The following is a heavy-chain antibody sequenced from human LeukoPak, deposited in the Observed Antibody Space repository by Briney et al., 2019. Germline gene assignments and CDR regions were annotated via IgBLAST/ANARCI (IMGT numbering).Heavy chain of an antibody. CDR3: AKDRGGEGAFDI. CDR1: GFTFSSYG. J-gene: IGHJ3*02. D-gene: IGHD3-16*01. CDR2: ISYDGSNK. Sequence: GGSLRLSCAASGFTFSSYGMHWVRQAPGKGLEWVAVISYDGSNKYYADSVKGRFIISRDNSKNTLYLQMNSLRAEDTAVYYCAKDRGGEGAFDIWGQGTMVTVSS. V-gene: IGHV3-30*18.